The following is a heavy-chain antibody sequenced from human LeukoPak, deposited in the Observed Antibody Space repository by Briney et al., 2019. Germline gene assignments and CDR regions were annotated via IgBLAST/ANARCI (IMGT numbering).Heavy chain of an antibody. J-gene: IGHJ4*02. CDR1: GASVSSGSYY. D-gene: IGHD5-18*01. CDR2: IYYSGST. Sequence: PSETLSLTCTVSGASVSSGSYYWSWIRQPPGKGLEWIGYIYYSGSTNYNPSLKSRVTISVDTSKNQFSLKLSSVTAADTAVYYCARGSRGYSYGWGEGTLVTVSS. V-gene: IGHV4-61*01. CDR3: ARGSRGYSYG.